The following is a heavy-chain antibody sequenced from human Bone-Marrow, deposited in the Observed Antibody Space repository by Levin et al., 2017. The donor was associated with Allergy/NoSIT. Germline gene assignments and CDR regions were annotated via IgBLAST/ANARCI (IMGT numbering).Heavy chain of an antibody. V-gene: IGHV1-8*02. CDR2: MNPSSGDT. D-gene: IGHD4-23*01. Sequence: ASVKVSCKASGYTFTSYDINWVRQASGQGLEWVGWMNPSSGDTGYAQKFQGRVTMTRSNSINTAYMELSSLRSEDTAVYYCARDYGGNSGWLDPWGQGTLVTVSS. CDR3: ARDYGGNSGWLDP. J-gene: IGHJ5*02. CDR1: GYTFTSYD.